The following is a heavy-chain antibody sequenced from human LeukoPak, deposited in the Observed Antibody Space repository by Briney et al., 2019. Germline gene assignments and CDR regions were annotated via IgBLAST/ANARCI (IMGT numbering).Heavy chain of an antibody. CDR3: TRDRSRAEEE. D-gene: IGHD1-14*01. J-gene: IGHJ4*02. V-gene: IGHV3-7*01. CDR2: INQGGSDK. Sequence: GGSLRLSSAASGFTFSGHWMSWVRQAPGKGLEWVANINQGGSDKYYVDSVKGRFTISRDNANNLLYLQMNSLRGEDTAVYYCTRDRSRAEEEWGQGTLVTVSS. CDR1: GFTFSGHW.